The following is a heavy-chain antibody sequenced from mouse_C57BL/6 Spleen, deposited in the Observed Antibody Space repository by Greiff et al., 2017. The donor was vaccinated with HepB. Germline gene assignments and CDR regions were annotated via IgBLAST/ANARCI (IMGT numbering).Heavy chain of an antibody. J-gene: IGHJ1*03. CDR3: ARIDGYYGYFDV. V-gene: IGHV3-6*01. D-gene: IGHD2-3*01. Sequence: EVKLMESGPGLVKPSQSLSLTCSVTGYSITSGYYWNWIRQFPGNKLEWMGYISYDGSNNYNPSLKNRISITRDTSKNQFFLKLNSVTTEDTATYYCARIDGYYGYFDVWGTGTTVTGSS. CDR2: ISYDGSN. CDR1: GYSITSGYY.